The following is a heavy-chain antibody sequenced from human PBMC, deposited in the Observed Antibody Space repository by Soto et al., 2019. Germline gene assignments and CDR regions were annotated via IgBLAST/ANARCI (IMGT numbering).Heavy chain of an antibody. D-gene: IGHD3-9*01. V-gene: IGHV4-30-2*01. CDR3: ARYWLLLDNWFDP. CDR1: GGSISSGGYS. CDR2: IYHSGST. J-gene: IGHJ5*02. Sequence: PSETLSLTCAVSGGSISSGGYSWSWIRQPPGKGLEWIGYIYHSGSTYYNPSLKSRVTISVDRSKNQFSLKLSSVTAADTAVYYCARYWLLLDNWFDPWGQGTLVTVSS.